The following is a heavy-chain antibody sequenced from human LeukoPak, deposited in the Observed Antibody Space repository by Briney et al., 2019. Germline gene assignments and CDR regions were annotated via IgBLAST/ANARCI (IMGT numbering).Heavy chain of an antibody. CDR3: ARPKAAAWYFDL. CDR2: IYYSGST. J-gene: IGHJ2*01. Sequence: SETLSLTCTVSGGSISNYYWSWIRRPPGKGLEWIGYIYYSGSTNYNPSLESRVTISVDTSKNQFSLKLRSVTAADTAVYYCARPKAAAWYFDLWGRGTLVTVSS. D-gene: IGHD6-13*01. CDR1: GGSISNYY. V-gene: IGHV4-59*01.